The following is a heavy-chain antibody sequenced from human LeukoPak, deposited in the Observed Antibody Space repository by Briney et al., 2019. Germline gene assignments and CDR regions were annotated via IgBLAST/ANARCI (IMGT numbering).Heavy chain of an antibody. J-gene: IGHJ4*02. CDR2: ISGGGGST. D-gene: IGHD3-16*01. V-gene: IGHV3-23*01. CDR3: AKALGYYNRYDYYRQDY. Sequence: HPGGSLRLSCAASGFSFTTHDINWVRQAPGKGLEWVSAISGGGGSTYYADSVKGRFTISRDNSKNTVYLQMSSLRAEDTAVHYCAKALGYYNRYDYYRQDYWGQGTLVTVSS. CDR1: GFSFTTHD.